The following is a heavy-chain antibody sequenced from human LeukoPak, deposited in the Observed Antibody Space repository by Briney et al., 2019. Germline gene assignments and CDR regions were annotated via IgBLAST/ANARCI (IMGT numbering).Heavy chain of an antibody. J-gene: IGHJ4*02. V-gene: IGHV4-34*01. CDR2: INHSGST. CDR3: ARGQYSYALDY. CDR1: GGSFSGYY. D-gene: IGHD5-18*01. Sequence: SETLSLTCAVYGGSFSGYYWSWIRRPPGKGLEWIGEINHSGSTNYNPSLKSRVTISVDTSKNQFSLKLSSVTAADTAVYYCARGQYSYALDYWGQGTLVTVSS.